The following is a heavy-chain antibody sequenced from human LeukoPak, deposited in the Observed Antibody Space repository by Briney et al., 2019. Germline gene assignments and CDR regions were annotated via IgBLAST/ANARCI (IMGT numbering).Heavy chain of an antibody. D-gene: IGHD1-26*01. Sequence: GTSLRLSCAASGFTFSSYAMHWVRQAPGKGLEYVSAISSNGGSTYYANSVKGRFTISRDNSKNTLYLQMGSLRAEDMAVYYCARDGLGGAIWFDYWGQGTLVTVSS. CDR1: GFTFSSYA. CDR2: ISSNGGST. J-gene: IGHJ4*02. CDR3: ARDGLGGAIWFDY. V-gene: IGHV3-64*01.